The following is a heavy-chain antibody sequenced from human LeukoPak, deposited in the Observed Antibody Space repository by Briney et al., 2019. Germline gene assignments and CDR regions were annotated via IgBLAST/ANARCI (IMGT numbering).Heavy chain of an antibody. CDR1: GGSISSYY. Sequence: PSETLSLTCTVSGGSISSYYWSWIRQPPGKGLEWIGYIYYSGSTNYNPSLKGRVTISVDTSKNQFSLKLSSVTAADTAVYYCARCPPNYYDSSGYFDYWGQGTLVTVSS. J-gene: IGHJ4*02. CDR2: IYYSGST. D-gene: IGHD3-22*01. CDR3: ARCPPNYYDSSGYFDY. V-gene: IGHV4-59*01.